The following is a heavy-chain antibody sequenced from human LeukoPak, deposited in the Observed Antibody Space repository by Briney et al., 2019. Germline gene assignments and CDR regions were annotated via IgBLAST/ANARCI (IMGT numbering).Heavy chain of an antibody. J-gene: IGHJ4*02. CDR1: GFTFSSYS. CDR3: ARFWGTQQPHFDY. Sequence: GGSLRLSCAASGFTFSSYSMNWVRQAPGKGLEWVSSISSSSSYIYYADSVKGRFTISRDNAKNSLYLQMNSLRAEDTAVYYCARFWGTQQPHFDYWGQGTLVTVSS. D-gene: IGHD3-16*01. CDR2: ISSSSSYI. V-gene: IGHV3-21*01.